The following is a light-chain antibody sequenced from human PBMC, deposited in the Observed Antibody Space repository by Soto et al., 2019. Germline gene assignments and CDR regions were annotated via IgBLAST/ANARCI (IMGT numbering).Light chain of an antibody. J-gene: IGKJ1*01. CDR1: QSIRSW. CDR3: QQYNSYLT. Sequence: DIQMTQSPSTLSASAGDRVTITCRASQSIRSWLAWYQQKPGKAPKLLIYDASRLESGVPSRFSGSGSGTEFTLTISSLQPDDFATYYCQQYNSYLTFGQGTKVEIK. CDR2: DAS. V-gene: IGKV1-5*01.